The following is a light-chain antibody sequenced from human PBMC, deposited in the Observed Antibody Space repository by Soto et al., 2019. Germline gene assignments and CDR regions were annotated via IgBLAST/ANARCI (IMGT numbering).Light chain of an antibody. CDR2: GAS. CDR3: WPPWT. CDR1: QSVSNN. Sequence: EIVMTQSPATLSVSPGERATLSCSASQSVSNNLAWYQQKPGQAPRLLIYGASTRATGIPARFSGSGSETEFTLTISSLPSEYFAFYYNWPPWTFGQGNKVEIK. V-gene: IGKV3-15*01. J-gene: IGKJ1*01.